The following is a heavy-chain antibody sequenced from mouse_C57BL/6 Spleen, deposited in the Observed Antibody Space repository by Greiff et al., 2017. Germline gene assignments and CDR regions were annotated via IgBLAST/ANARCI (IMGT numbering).Heavy chain of an antibody. D-gene: IGHD2-4*01. CDR2: IDPSASYP. J-gene: IGHJ2*01. Sequence: VQLQQPGAELVKPGASVKLSCTASGYTFTSYWLQWVKQRPGQGLEWIGEIDPSASYPNYNPKFKGKATLTVDTSSSTAYMQLSSLTSEDSAVYYCARSYDFGYYFDYWGQGTTLTVSS. CDR1: GYTFTSYW. CDR3: ARSYDFGYYFDY. V-gene: IGHV1-50*01.